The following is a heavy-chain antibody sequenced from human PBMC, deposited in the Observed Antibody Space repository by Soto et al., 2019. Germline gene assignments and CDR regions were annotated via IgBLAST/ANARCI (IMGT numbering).Heavy chain of an antibody. J-gene: IGHJ4*02. Sequence: SETLSLTCTVLGGSISSSSYYWGWIRQPPGKGLEWIGSIYYSGSTYYNPSLKSRVTISVDTSKNQFSLKLSSVTAADTAVYYRATLEGIAVAGTHTYWGQETLVTVSS. V-gene: IGHV4-39*01. CDR2: IYYSGST. CDR3: ATLEGIAVAGTHTY. CDR1: GGSISSSSYY. D-gene: IGHD6-19*01.